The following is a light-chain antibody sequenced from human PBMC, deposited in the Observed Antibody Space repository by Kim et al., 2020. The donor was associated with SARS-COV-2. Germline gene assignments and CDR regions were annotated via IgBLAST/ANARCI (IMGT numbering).Light chain of an antibody. Sequence: NTVVSASTRSSGSSADKYVQWYQPRPSSAHTTFIYAEDQRPSGVPVRFSASIDASSNSASLLISGLKTEDEAYYYCQSYDNDNHGVFGGGTQLTVL. CDR2: AED. J-gene: IGLJ3*02. CDR3: QSYDNDNHGV. CDR1: SGSSADKY. V-gene: IGLV6-57*03.